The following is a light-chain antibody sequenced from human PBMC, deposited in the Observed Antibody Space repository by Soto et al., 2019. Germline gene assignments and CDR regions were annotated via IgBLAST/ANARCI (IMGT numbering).Light chain of an antibody. CDR3: QQSYSTPRT. V-gene: IGKV1-39*01. CDR2: AAS. CDR1: QSISTY. J-gene: IGKJ2*02. Sequence: DLPMTQSPSSLSASVGDRVTITCRASQSISTYLNWYQQKVGKAPKILIYAASSLQRGVPSRFSGSGSGTDFTLTISSLQPEDFATYYCQQSYSTPRTFGQGTKLEIK.